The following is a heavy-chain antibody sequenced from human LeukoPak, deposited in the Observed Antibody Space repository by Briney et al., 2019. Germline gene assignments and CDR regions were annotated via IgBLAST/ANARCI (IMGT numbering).Heavy chain of an antibody. V-gene: IGHV3-23*01. CDR3: AKGSTTVVYYYFDY. D-gene: IGHD4-11*01. CDR2: ISGSGGST. J-gene: IGHJ4*02. CDR1: GFTFSSCA. Sequence: PGGSLRLSCAASGFTFSSCAMSWVRQAPVKGLEWVSAISGSGGSTYYADSVKGRFTISRDNSKNTLYLQMNSLRAEDTAVYYCAKGSTTVVYYYFDYWGQGTLVTVSS.